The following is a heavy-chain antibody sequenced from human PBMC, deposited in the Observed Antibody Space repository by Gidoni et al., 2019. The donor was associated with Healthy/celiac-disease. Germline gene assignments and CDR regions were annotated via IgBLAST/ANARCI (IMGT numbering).Heavy chain of an antibody. CDR1: GGTFSSYT. J-gene: IGHJ5*02. Sequence: EVKKTGSSVKVACKASGGTFSSYTISWVRQAPGQGLEWMGRIIPILGIANYAQQFQGRVTITADKSTSTAYMELSSLRSEDTAVYYCARDVYYDSSAIAWGQGTLVTVSS. D-gene: IGHD3-22*01. V-gene: IGHV1-69*04. CDR2: IIPILGIA. CDR3: ARDVYYDSSAIA.